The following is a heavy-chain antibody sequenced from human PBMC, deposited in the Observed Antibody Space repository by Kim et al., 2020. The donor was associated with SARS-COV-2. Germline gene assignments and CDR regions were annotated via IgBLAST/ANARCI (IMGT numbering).Heavy chain of an antibody. V-gene: IGHV3-23*01. CDR3: AKDEAYDGSGYYGY. J-gene: IGHJ4*02. Sequence: GGSLRLSCAASGFTFSSYAMSWVRQAPGKGLEWVSAISGSGGSTYYAYSVKGRFIISRDNSKNTLYLQMNSLRAEDTAVYYCAKDEAYDGSGYYGYWGQGTLVTVSS. D-gene: IGHD3-22*01. CDR2: ISGSGGST. CDR1: GFTFSSYA.